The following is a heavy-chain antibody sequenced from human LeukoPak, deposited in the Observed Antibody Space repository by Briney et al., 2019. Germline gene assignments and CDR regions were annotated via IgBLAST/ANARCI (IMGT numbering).Heavy chain of an antibody. Sequence: GGSLRLSCAASGFTFDDYAMHWVRKAPGKGLEWVSGISWNSGSIGYADSVKGRFTISRDNAKNSLYLQMSSLRAEDTALYYCAKDIGQWLAYGMDVWGQGTTVTVSS. J-gene: IGHJ6*02. CDR1: GFTFDDYA. D-gene: IGHD6-19*01. V-gene: IGHV3-9*01. CDR2: ISWNSGSI. CDR3: AKDIGQWLAYGMDV.